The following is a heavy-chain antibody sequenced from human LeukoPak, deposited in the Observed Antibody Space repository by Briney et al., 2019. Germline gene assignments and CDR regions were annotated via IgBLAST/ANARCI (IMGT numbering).Heavy chain of an antibody. Sequence: ASVKVSCKASGYTFTGYYMHWVRQAPGQGLEWMGWINPNSGGTNYAQEFQGRVTMTRDTSISTAYMELSRLRSDDTAVYYCARPYARGYHRAFDIWGQGTMVTVSS. CDR3: ARPYARGYHRAFDI. CDR1: GYTFTGYY. J-gene: IGHJ3*02. CDR2: INPNSGGT. D-gene: IGHD5-18*01. V-gene: IGHV1-2*02.